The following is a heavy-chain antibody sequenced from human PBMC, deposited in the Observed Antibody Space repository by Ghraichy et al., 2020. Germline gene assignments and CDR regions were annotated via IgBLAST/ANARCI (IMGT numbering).Heavy chain of an antibody. Sequence: ASVKVSCKASGFSFTGYYLHWVRQTPGEGLEWMGWINSKSGATSFAPKFQGRVIMSRDTSLTTVYMELSSLTSDDTAVYFCARPLGTRATGYTYGYWGQGTLVTVSS. CDR2: INSKSGAT. D-gene: IGHD5-18*01. J-gene: IGHJ4*02. CDR3: ARPLGTRATGYTYGY. CDR1: GFSFTGYY. V-gene: IGHV1-2*02.